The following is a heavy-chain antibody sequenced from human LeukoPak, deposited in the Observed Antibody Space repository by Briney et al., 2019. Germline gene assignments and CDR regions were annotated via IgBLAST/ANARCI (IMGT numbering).Heavy chain of an antibody. Sequence: ASVKVSCKASGGTFSSYTISWVRQAPGQGLEWMGRIIPILGIANYAQKFQGRVTITADKSTSTAYMKLSSLRSEDTAVYYCARDLGYDYYYMDVWGKGTTVTVSS. D-gene: IGHD3-16*01. J-gene: IGHJ6*03. CDR2: IIPILGIA. V-gene: IGHV1-69*04. CDR3: ARDLGYDYYYMDV. CDR1: GGTFSSYT.